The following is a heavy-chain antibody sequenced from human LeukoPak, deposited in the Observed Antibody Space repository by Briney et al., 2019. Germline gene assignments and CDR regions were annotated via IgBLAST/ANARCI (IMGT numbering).Heavy chain of an antibody. J-gene: IGHJ4*02. Sequence: GGSLRLSCAASGFAFSSYWMHWVRQDPGKGLVWVSRINSDGSSTSYADSVKGRFTISRDNAKNTLYLQMNSLRAEDTAVYYCANSPGGYYANWGQGTLVTVSS. CDR2: INSDGSST. D-gene: IGHD1-26*01. CDR3: ANSPGGYYAN. CDR1: GFAFSSYW. V-gene: IGHV3-74*01.